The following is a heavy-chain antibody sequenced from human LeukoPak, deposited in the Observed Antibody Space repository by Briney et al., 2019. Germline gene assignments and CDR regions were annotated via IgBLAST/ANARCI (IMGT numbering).Heavy chain of an antibody. CDR3: ATGDYHISYVY. D-gene: IGHD4-17*01. CDR1: GYTFTSYG. Sequence: ASVKVSCKASGYTFTSYGISWVRQAPGQGVEWMGWISAYNGNTNYAQKLQGRVTMTTDTSTSTAYMELRSLRSDDTAVYYCATGDYHISYVYWGQVTLVTVSS. V-gene: IGHV1-18*01. J-gene: IGHJ4*02. CDR2: ISAYNGNT.